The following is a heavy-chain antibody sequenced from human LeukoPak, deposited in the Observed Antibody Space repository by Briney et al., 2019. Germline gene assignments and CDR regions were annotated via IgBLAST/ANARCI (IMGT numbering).Heavy chain of an antibody. Sequence: GGSLRLSCAASGFSFRSYVMQWVRQAPGKGLEWVAAISYEDGTNKYYADSVKGRLTISRDNSKNTLYLQMNSLRAEDTAMYYCVRGPDLKIRYGVDVWGQGTTVTVSS. CDR3: VRGPDLKIRYGVDV. J-gene: IGHJ6*02. D-gene: IGHD3-10*01. CDR1: GFSFRSYV. CDR2: ISYEDGTNK. V-gene: IGHV3-30-3*01.